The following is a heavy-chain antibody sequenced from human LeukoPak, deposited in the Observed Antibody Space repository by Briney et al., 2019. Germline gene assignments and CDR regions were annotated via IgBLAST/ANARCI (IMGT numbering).Heavy chain of an antibody. CDR3: ASGAGKNTGAFDI. J-gene: IGHJ3*02. Sequence: ASVKVSCKASGYTFTGYYMHLVRQAPGQGLEWMGWINPNSGGTNYAQKFQGRVTMTSDTSISTAYMELSRLRSDDTVVYYCASGAGKNTGAFDIWGQGTMVTVSS. D-gene: IGHD6-19*01. CDR1: GYTFTGYY. CDR2: INPNSGGT. V-gene: IGHV1-2*02.